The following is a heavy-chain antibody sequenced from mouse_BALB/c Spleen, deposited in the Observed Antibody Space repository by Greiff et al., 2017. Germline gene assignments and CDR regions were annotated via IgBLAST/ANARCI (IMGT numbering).Heavy chain of an antibody. J-gene: IGHJ4*01. Sequence: EVQRVESGGGLVQPGGSLKLSCAASGFTFSSYTMSWVRQTPEKRLEWVAYISNGGGSTYYPDTVKGRFTISRDNAKNTLYLQMSSLKSEDTAMYYCARVSYAMDYWGQGTSVTVSS. CDR3: ARVSYAMDY. V-gene: IGHV5-12-2*01. CDR2: ISNGGGST. D-gene: IGHD6-2*01. CDR1: GFTFSSYT.